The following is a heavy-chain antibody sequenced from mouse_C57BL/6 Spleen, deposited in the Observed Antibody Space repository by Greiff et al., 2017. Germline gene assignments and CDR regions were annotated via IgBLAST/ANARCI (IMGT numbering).Heavy chain of an antibody. J-gene: IGHJ2*01. V-gene: IGHV1-52*01. CDR3: ARGAY. CDR2: IDPSDGGT. Sequence: QVHVQQPGAELVRPGSSVKLSCKASGYTFTSYWMHWVKQRPIQGLEWIGNIDPSDGGTHYNQKFKDKATLTVDKSSSTAYMQLSSLTSEDSAVYYCARGAYWGQGTTLTVSS. CDR1: GYTFTSYW.